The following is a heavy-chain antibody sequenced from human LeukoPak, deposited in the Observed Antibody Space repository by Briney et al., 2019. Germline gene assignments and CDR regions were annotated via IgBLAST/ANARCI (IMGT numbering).Heavy chain of an antibody. CDR2: IYSGGST. Sequence: GGSLRLSCAASGFTVSSNYMSWVRQAPGKGLEWVSVIYSGGSTYYADSVKGRFTISRDDSKNTLYLQMNSLRAEDTAVYYCARERSCTDGLCYSYFDHWGQGTLVTVSS. CDR1: GFTVSSNY. CDR3: ARERSCTDGLCYSYFDH. J-gene: IGHJ4*02. D-gene: IGHD2-8*01. V-gene: IGHV3-53*01.